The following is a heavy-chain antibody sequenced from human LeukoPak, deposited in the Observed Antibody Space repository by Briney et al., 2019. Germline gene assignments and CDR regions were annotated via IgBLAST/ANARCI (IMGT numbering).Heavy chain of an antibody. V-gene: IGHV4-59*01. CDR3: ARESGSINKAYYFGY. D-gene: IGHD3-10*01. CDR2: IYYSGST. Sequence: PSETLSLTCTVSGGSISSYYWSWIRQPPGKGLEWIGYIYYSGSTNYNPSLKSRVTISVDTSKNQFSLRLSSVTAADTAVYYCARESGSINKAYYFGYWGQGTLVTVSS. CDR1: GGSISSYY. J-gene: IGHJ4*02.